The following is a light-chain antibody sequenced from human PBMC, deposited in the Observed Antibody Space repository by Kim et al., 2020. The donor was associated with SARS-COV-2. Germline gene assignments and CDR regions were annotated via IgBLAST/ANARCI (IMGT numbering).Light chain of an antibody. V-gene: IGLV1-51*01. J-gene: IGLJ3*02. CDR2: DNN. CDR1: SSNIGNNY. CDR3: GTWDSSLSAGWV. Sequence: QKVPISCSGSSSNIGNNYVSWYQQLPGTAPKLLIYDNNKRPSGIPDRFSGSKSGTSATLGITGLQTGDEADYYCGTWDSSLSAGWVFGGGTQLTVL.